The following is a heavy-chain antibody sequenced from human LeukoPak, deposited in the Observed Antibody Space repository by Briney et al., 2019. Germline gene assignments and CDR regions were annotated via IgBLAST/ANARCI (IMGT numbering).Heavy chain of an antibody. J-gene: IGHJ4*02. CDR3: ARGYDFWSGYYWYFDY. D-gene: IGHD3-3*01. CDR1: GYTFTSYD. V-gene: IGHV1-8*03. CDR2: MNPNSGNT. Sequence: ASVKVSCKASGYTFTSYDINWVRQATGQGLEWMGWMNPNSGNTGYAQKFQGRVTITRNTSISTAYMELSSLRSEDTAVYYCARGYDFWSGYYWYFDYWGQGTLVTVPS.